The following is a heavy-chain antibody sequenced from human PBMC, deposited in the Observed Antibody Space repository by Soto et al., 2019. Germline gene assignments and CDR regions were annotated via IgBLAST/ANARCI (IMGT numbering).Heavy chain of an antibody. CDR2: IYHSGDT. D-gene: IGHD2-15*01. CDR1: GVSISSSNW. V-gene: IGHV4-4*02. CDR3: ARDSSLYCSGGRCYVDY. J-gene: IGHJ4*02. Sequence: SETLSLTCAVSGVSISSSNWWSWVRQPPGKGLEWIGEIYHSGDTNYNPSLKSRVTISVDKSKNQFSLKLNSVTAADTAVYYCARDSSLYCSGGRCYVDYWGQGTLVTVSS.